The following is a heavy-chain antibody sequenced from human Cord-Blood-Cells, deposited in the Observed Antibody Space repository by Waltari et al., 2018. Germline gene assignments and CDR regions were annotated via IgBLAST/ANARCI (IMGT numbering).Heavy chain of an antibody. CDR1: GGSISSGDYY. D-gene: IGHD2-2*01. V-gene: IGHV4-30-4*08. CDR2: IYYSRST. Sequence: QVQLQESGPGLVKPSQTLSLTCTVSGGSISSGDYYWSWIRQSPGKGLEWIGYIYYSRSTYYNPSLKSRVTISVDTSKNQFSLKLSSVTAADTAVYYCAGGCSSTSCYNWFDPWGQGTLVTVSS. CDR3: AGGCSSTSCYNWFDP. J-gene: IGHJ5*02.